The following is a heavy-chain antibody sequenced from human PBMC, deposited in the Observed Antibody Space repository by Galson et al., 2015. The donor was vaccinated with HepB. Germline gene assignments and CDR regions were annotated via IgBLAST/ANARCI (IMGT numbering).Heavy chain of an antibody. J-gene: IGHJ4*02. CDR1: GFTFGDYA. CDR2: IRSKAYGGTT. CDR3: TRAERYSSSWYVDDY. D-gene: IGHD6-13*01. Sequence: SLRLSCAASGFTFGDYAMSWFRQAPGKGLEWVGFIRSKAYGGTTEYAASVKGRFTISRDDSKSIAYLQMNSLKTEDTAVYYCTRAERYSSSWYVDDYWGQGTLVTVSS. V-gene: IGHV3-49*03.